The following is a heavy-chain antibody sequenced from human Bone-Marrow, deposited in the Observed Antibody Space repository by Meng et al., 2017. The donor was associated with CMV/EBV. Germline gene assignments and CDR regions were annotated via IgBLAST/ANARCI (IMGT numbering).Heavy chain of an antibody. V-gene: IGHV3-21*01. D-gene: IGHD1-26*01. J-gene: IGHJ4*02. Sequence: VTYSSYSMNWVRQAPGKGLEWVSSISSSSSYIYYAGSVKGRFTISRDNAKNSLYLQMNSLRAEDTAVYYCARGRGVGATIPFALDYWGQGTLVTVSS. CDR1: VTYSSYS. CDR3: ARGRGVGATIPFALDY. CDR2: ISSSSSYI.